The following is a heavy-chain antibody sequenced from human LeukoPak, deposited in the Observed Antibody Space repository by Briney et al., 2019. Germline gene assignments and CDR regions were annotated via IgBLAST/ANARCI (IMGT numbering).Heavy chain of an antibody. CDR2: ISSSGSTI. Sequence: PGGSLRLSCAASGFTFSSYEMNWVRQAPGKGLEWVSYISSSGSTIYYADSVKGRFTISRDNAKNSLYLQMNSLRAEDTAVYYCARDHYDFWSGYDYYFDYWGQGTLVTVSS. CDR1: GFTFSSYE. V-gene: IGHV3-48*03. J-gene: IGHJ4*02. CDR3: ARDHYDFWSGYDYYFDY. D-gene: IGHD3-3*01.